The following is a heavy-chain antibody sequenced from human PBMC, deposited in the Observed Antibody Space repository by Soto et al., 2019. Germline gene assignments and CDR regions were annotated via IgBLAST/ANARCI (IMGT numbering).Heavy chain of an antibody. J-gene: IGHJ6*02. CDR2: IDPSDSYT. CDR3: ARHGLYYYDSSGPYIDPYYYYGMDV. CDR1: GYSFTSYW. V-gene: IGHV5-10-1*01. D-gene: IGHD3-22*01. Sequence: GASLKISCKRSGYSFTSYWISWVRQMPGKGLEWMGRIDPSDSYTNYSPSFQGHVTISADKSISTAYLQWSSLKASDTAMYYCARHGLYYYDSSGPYIDPYYYYGMDVWGQGTTVTVSS.